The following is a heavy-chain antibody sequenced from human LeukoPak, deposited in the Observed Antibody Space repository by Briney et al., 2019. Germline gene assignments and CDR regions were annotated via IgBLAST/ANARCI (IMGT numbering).Heavy chain of an antibody. Sequence: GGSLRLSCAGSGFTFSGYWMTWVRQAPGKGLEWVANINHDGDEKNYVDSVKGRFTLPRDNAKNLVDLQMTALRVEDTAVYYCATDRYYFNIDVSPRFDYWGQGTLVTVSS. D-gene: IGHD2/OR15-2a*01. CDR2: INHDGDEK. J-gene: IGHJ4*02. CDR3: ATDRYYFNIDVSPRFDY. CDR1: GFTFSGYW. V-gene: IGHV3-7*01.